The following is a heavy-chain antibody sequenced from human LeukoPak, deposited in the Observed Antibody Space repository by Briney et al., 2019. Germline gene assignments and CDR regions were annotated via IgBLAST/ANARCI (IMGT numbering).Heavy chain of an antibody. CDR3: AELGITMIGGV. Sequence: GGSLRLSCAASGFTFDDSVMSWARQAPGKGLEWVSSINWNGGSTGYADSVKGRFTISRDNAKNSLYLQMNSLRAEDTAVYYCAELGITMIGGVWGKGTTVTISS. V-gene: IGHV3-20*04. CDR2: INWNGGST. D-gene: IGHD3-10*02. CDR1: GFTFDDSV. J-gene: IGHJ6*04.